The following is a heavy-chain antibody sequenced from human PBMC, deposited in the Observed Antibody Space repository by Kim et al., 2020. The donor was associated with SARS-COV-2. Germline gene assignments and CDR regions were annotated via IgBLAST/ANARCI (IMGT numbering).Heavy chain of an antibody. V-gene: IGHV3-15*01. CDR2: VKSYSDGGTT. Sequence: ASGFTFRHALMSWVRQAPGKGLEWVGRVKSYSDGGTTDYNPPVTGRFTISRDDSKNTLYLQMNSLISEDTGTYYCTTEEQWRAWGQGTLAT. CDR3: TTEEQWRA. D-gene: IGHD1-1*01. CDR1: GFTFRHAL. J-gene: IGHJ5*02.